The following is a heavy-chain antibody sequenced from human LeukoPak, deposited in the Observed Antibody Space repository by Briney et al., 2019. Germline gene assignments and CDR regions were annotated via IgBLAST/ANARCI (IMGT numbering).Heavy chain of an antibody. D-gene: IGHD3-22*01. CDR2: ISYDGSNK. Sequence: GGSLRLSCAASGFTFSSYAMHWVRQAPGKGLEWVAVISYDGSNKYYADSVKGRFTISRDNSKNTLYLQMNSLRAEDTAVYYCARDRVGYYDSSGSLGYWGQGTLVTVSS. CDR1: GFTFSSYA. CDR3: ARDRVGYYDSSGSLGY. J-gene: IGHJ4*02. V-gene: IGHV3-30-3*01.